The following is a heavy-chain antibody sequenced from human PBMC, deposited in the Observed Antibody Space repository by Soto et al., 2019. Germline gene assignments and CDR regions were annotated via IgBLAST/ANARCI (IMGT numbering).Heavy chain of an antibody. V-gene: IGHV2-5*01. D-gene: IGHD1-7*01. CDR3: AHSPWHNWNYFWGQGYYFDY. J-gene: IGHJ4*02. CDR2: IYWNDDK. Sequence: QITLKESGPTLVKPTQTLTLTCTFSGFSLSTSGVGVGWIRQPPGKALEWLALIYWNDDKRYSPSLKSRLTITKDTSKNQEVLTMTNMDPVDTATYYCAHSPWHNWNYFWGQGYYFDYWGQGTLVTVSS. CDR1: GFSLSTSGVG.